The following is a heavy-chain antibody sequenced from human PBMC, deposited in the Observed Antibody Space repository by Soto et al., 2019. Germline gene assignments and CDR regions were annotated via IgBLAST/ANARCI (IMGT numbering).Heavy chain of an antibody. V-gene: IGHV3-9*01. CDR3: AKDLRATHYGMDV. CDR1: GFTFDDYG. J-gene: IGHJ6*02. Sequence: EVQLVESGGGLVQPGRSLRLSSAASGFTFDDYGMHWVRQVPGKALDLVSGISWKRGSIAYAASVKGRFTISRDNAKDSLYLQMNNLGAEATALYYCAKDLRATHYGMDVWGQGTTVTFSS. D-gene: IGHD5-12*01. CDR2: ISWKRGSI.